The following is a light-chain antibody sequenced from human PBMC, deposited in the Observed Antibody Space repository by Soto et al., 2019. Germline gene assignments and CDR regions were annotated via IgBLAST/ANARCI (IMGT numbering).Light chain of an antibody. CDR3: QQYNNWGLS. CDR2: GSS. V-gene: IGKV3D-15*01. Sequence: IVLTQSQATLSFSPGERVTLSCRASENVGTNLAGYQQRPGQLPRLISYGSSTRATGISATFSGSGSRTEVTLTISSLQSEDSAVYYCQQYNNWGLSVGGGTRVEIK. CDR1: ENVGTN. J-gene: IGKJ4*01.